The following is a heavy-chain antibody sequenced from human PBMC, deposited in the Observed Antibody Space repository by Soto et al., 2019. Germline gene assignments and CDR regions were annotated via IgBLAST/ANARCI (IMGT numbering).Heavy chain of an antibody. J-gene: IGHJ4*02. CDR3: AKCMGSITSRNFDN. CDR2: IVGGGGST. CDR1: GFTFSSYA. V-gene: IGHV3-23*01. Sequence: GSLRLSCAASGFTFSSYAMSWVRQAPGKGLEWVSAIVGGGGSTYYADSVKGRFTISRDDSKNTLFMQMNSLRAEDTAVYYCAKCMGSITSRNFDNWGQGPLVTVSS. D-gene: IGHD2-8*01.